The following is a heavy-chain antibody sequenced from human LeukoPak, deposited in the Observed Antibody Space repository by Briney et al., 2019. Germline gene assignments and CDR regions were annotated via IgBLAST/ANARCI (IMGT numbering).Heavy chain of an antibody. V-gene: IGHV3-9*01. Sequence: GGSLRLSCAASGFTFDDYAMHWVRQAPGKGLEWVSGIRWNSGSIGYADSVKGRFTISRDNAKNSLYLQMNSLRAEDTALYYCAKDGRYYDILTGYHYGMDVWGQGTTVTVSS. CDR2: IRWNSGSI. D-gene: IGHD3-9*01. CDR3: AKDGRYYDILTGYHYGMDV. CDR1: GFTFDDYA. J-gene: IGHJ6*02.